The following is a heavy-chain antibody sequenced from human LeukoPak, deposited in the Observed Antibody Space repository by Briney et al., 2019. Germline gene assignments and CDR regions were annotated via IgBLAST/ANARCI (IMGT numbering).Heavy chain of an antibody. V-gene: IGHV1-18*01. CDR1: GYTFTSYG. D-gene: IGHD6-19*01. CDR2: ISAYNGNT. CDR3: ARGWGSGWENWFDP. Sequence: ASVKVSCKASGYTFTSYGISWVRQAPGQGLEWMGWISAYNGNTNYAQKLQGRVTMTTDTSTSTAYMELRSLGSDDTAVYYRARGWGSGWENWFDPWGQGTLVTVAS. J-gene: IGHJ5*02.